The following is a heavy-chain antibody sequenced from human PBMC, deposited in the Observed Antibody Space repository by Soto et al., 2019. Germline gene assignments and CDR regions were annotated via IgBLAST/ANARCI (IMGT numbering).Heavy chain of an antibody. CDR3: ARASTKYYYYYMDV. Sequence: ASVKVSCKASGGTFSSYSISWVRQAPRQGLEWMGRIIPILGIANYAQKFQGRVTITADKSTSTAYMELSSLRSEDTAVYYCARASTKYYYYYMDVWGKGTTVTVSS. CDR1: GGTFSSYS. J-gene: IGHJ6*03. V-gene: IGHV1-69*02. CDR2: IIPILGIA.